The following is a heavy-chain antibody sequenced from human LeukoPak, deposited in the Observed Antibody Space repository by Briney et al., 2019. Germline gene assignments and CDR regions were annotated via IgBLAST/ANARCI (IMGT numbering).Heavy chain of an antibody. CDR1: GGTFSSYA. J-gene: IGHJ4*02. D-gene: IGHD3-22*01. CDR2: IIPIFGTA. Sequence: SVKVSCKASGGTFSSYAISWVRQAPGQGLEWMGGIIPIFGTANYAQKFQGRVTITAGKSTSTAYMELSSLRSEDTAVYYCASSIYDSSGYYFDYWGQGTLVTVSS. CDR3: ASSIYDSSGYYFDY. V-gene: IGHV1-69*06.